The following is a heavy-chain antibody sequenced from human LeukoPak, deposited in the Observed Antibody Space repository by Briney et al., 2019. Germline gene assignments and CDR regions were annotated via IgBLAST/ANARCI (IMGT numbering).Heavy chain of an antibody. CDR1: GFTFSSYA. CDR3: AKGVRWELPFDY. D-gene: IGHD5-24*01. J-gene: IGHJ4*02. Sequence: TGGSLRLSCAASGFTFSSYAMSWVRQAPGKGLEWVSAISGSGSSTYYADSVKGRFTISRDNSKNTLYLQMNSLRAEDTAVYYCAKGVRWELPFDYWGQGTLVTVPS. V-gene: IGHV3-23*01. CDR2: ISGSGSST.